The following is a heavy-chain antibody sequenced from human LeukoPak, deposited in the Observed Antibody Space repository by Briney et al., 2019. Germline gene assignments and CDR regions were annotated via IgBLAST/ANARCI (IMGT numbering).Heavy chain of an antibody. CDR2: INSDGSST. V-gene: IGHV3-74*01. D-gene: IGHD2-2*01. CDR3: ARLVPAAGGFDY. J-gene: IGHJ2*01. CDR1: GFTFTSYW. Sequence: GGSLRLSCAASGFTFTSYWMHWVRQAPGKGLVWVSRINSDGSSTNYADFVKGRFTISRDNAKNTLYLQMNSLGAEDTAVYYCARLVPAAGGFDYWGRGTLVTVSS.